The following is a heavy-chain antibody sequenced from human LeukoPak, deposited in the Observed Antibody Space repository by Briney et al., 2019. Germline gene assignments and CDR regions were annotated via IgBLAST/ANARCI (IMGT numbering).Heavy chain of an antibody. Sequence: GGSLRLSCAASGFTFSSYAMGWVRQAPGKGLEWVSAISGSGGSTYYADSVKGRFTISRDNSKNTLYLQMNSLRAEDTAVYYCAKGYDSSGYYYFDYWGQGTLVTVSS. CDR1: GFTFSSYA. J-gene: IGHJ4*02. CDR2: ISGSGGST. D-gene: IGHD3-22*01. CDR3: AKGYDSSGYYYFDY. V-gene: IGHV3-23*01.